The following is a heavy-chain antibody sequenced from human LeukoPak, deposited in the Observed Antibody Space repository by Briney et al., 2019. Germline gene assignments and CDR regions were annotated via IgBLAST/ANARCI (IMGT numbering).Heavy chain of an antibody. CDR3: ARYCSSTSCYRKKGWYYYGMDV. V-gene: IGHV3-23*01. Sequence: GGALRISFAAPGFTFSSYAISWGRPAPGKGLEWVSAISGSGGSTYYADSVKGRFTISRDNSKNTLYLQMNSLRAEDTAVYYCARYCSSTSCYRKKGWYYYGMDVWGQGTTVTVSS. CDR1: GFTFSSYA. J-gene: IGHJ6*02. CDR2: ISGSGGST. D-gene: IGHD2-2*01.